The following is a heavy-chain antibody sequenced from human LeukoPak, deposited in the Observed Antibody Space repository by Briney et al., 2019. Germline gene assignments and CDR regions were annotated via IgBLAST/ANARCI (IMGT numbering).Heavy chain of an antibody. CDR2: IYYSGTT. CDR3: AREGYRHGSGSFDI. V-gene: IGHV4-59*01. Sequence: PSETLSLTCTVSGDSITTYYWSWIRQPPGKGLEWIGSIYYSGTTNYNPSLKSRVTISVDTSKNHSSLKLSSVTAADTAIYYCAREGYRHGSGSFDIWGRGTMVTVSS. D-gene: IGHD5-18*01. CDR1: GDSITTYY. J-gene: IGHJ3*02.